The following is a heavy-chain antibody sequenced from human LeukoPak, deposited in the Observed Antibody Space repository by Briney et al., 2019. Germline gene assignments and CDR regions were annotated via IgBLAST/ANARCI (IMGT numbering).Heavy chain of an antibody. V-gene: IGHV1-69*05. D-gene: IGHD3-22*01. J-gene: IGHJ3*02. CDR2: IIPIFGTA. CDR1: GGTFSSYA. CDR3: ARGGGSYDSSGYYYPEGAFDI. Sequence: APVKVSCKASGGTFSSYAISWVRQAPGQGLEWMGGIIPIFGTANYAQKFQGRVTITTDESTSTAYMELSSLRSEDTAVYYCARGGGSYDSSGYYYPEGAFDIWGQGTMVTVSS.